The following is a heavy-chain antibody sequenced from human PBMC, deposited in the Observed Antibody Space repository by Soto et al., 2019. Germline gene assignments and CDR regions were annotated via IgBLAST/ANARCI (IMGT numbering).Heavy chain of an antibody. CDR3: ARGVARDYYYYMDV. V-gene: IGHV4-59*01. CDR1: GGSISSYY. Sequence: QVQLQESGPGLVKPSETLSLTCTVSGGSISSYYWSWIRQPPGKGLEWIGYLYYSGSTNYNPSLKSRVTISVDTSKNQFSLKLSSVTAADTAVYYCARGVARDYYYYMDVWGKGTTVTVSS. CDR2: LYYSGST. J-gene: IGHJ6*03. D-gene: IGHD2-15*01.